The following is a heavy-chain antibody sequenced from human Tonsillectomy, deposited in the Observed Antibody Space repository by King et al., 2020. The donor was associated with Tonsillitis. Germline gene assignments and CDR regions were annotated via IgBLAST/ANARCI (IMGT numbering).Heavy chain of an antibody. J-gene: IGHJ4*02. CDR3: AKAGGYFLDY. CDR1: GFTFSDYY. Sequence: HVQLVESGGGLVKPGGSLRLSCAGSGFTFSDYYMNWIRQAPGKGLEWVSFIGSSGHTNNADSVKGRFTSSRDNAENSLYLQMNSLRAEDTAVYYCAKAGGYFLDYWGQGTLVTVSS. V-gene: IGHV3-11*06. CDR2: IGSSGHT. D-gene: IGHD6-25*01.